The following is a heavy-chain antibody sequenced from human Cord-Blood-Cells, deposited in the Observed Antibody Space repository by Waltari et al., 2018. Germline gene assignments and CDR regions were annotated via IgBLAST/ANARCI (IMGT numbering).Heavy chain of an antibody. V-gene: IGHV1-8*01. CDR1: GYTFTSYD. J-gene: IGHJ1*01. CDR3: ARVRCTGGVCYSYFQH. Sequence: QVQLVQSGAEVKKPGASVKVSCKASGYTFTSYDINWVRQATGQGLEWMGWMNPNSGNTGYAQKFQGRVTMTRNTSISTAYMELSSLRSEDTAVYYCARVRCTGGVCYSYFQHWGQDTLVTVSS. CDR2: MNPNSGNT. D-gene: IGHD2-8*02.